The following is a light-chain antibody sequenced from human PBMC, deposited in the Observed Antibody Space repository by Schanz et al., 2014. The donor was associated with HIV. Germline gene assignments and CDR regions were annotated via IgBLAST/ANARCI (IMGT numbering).Light chain of an antibody. Sequence: QSALTQPASVSGSLGQSITISCTGTSGDVGRYDYVSWYQQHPGQAPKLLIYDVTYRSSGISNRFSGSKSGYTASLTISGLQADDEGDYYCSSFTSSDTVIFGGGTKLTVL. V-gene: IGLV2-14*03. CDR2: DVT. J-gene: IGLJ2*01. CDR1: SGDVGRYDY. CDR3: SSFTSSDTVI.